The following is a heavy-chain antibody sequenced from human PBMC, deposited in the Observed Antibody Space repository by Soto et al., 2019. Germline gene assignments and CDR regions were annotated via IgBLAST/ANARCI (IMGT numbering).Heavy chain of an antibody. CDR2: ISGIGGST. J-gene: IGHJ4*02. CDR3: ARGSSGYISSWYYFDY. D-gene: IGHD6-13*01. CDR1: GFTFTDYA. Sequence: PGGSLRLSCAASGFTFTDYAVSWVRQAPGEGLEWVATISGIGGSTYLADSVKGRLSISRDNSKNTVSLLMNSLRAEDTAVYFCARGSSGYISSWYYFDYWGRGTLVTVSS. V-gene: IGHV3-23*01.